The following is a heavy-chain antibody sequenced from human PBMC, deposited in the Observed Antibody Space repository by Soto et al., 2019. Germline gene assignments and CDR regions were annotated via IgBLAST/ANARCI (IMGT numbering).Heavy chain of an antibody. Sequence: SETLSLTCAVYGGSFSGYYWSWIRRPPGKGLEWIGEISHRGVTNYSPSLKSRVTMSVDTSKNQFSLRLSSVTAADTAMYYCARGVGYCSGGKCNSPGCYFDYWGQG. CDR2: ISHRGVT. CDR3: ARGVGYCSGGKCNSPGCYFDY. J-gene: IGHJ4*02. V-gene: IGHV4-34*01. D-gene: IGHD2-15*01. CDR1: GGSFSGYY.